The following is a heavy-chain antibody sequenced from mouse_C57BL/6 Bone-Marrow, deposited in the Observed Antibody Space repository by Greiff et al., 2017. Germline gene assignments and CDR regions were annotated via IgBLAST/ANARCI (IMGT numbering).Heavy chain of an antibody. V-gene: IGHV1-81*01. CDR2: IYPRSGNT. Sequence: QVQLQQSGAELARPGASVQLSCKASGYTFTSYGISWVKQRTGQGLEWIGEIYPRSGNTYYNEKFKGKATLTADKSSSTAYMELRSLTSEDSAAYFCANFYYYGSSYWFAYWGQGTLVTVSA. CDR1: GYTFTSYG. J-gene: IGHJ3*01. D-gene: IGHD1-1*01. CDR3: ANFYYYGSSYWFAY.